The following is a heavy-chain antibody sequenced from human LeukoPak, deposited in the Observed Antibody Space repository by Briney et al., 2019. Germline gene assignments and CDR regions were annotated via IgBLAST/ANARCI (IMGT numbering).Heavy chain of an antibody. CDR1: GFTFSSYA. D-gene: IGHD5-24*01. J-gene: IGHJ4*02. Sequence: GGSLRLSCAASGFTFSSYAMSWVRQAPGKGLEWVSAISGSGDKSFYGDSVEGRFTISRDNSKNTLYLQMNSLRADDTAVYSCAKSLPDGGSLDYWGQGTLVTVSS. CDR3: AKSLPDGGSLDY. CDR2: ISGSGDKS. V-gene: IGHV3-23*01.